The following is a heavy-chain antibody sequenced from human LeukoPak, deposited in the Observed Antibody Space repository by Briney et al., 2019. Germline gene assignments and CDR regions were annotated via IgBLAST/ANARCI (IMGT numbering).Heavy chain of an antibody. J-gene: IGHJ4*02. CDR3: ARVRRPLLRFLEWFFFDY. Sequence: SETLSLTCTVSGGSISSYYWSWIRQPAGKGLEWIGRIYYSGSTYYNPSLKSRVTMSVDTSKNQFSLKLSSVTAADTAVYYCARVRRPLLRFLEWFFFDYWGQGTLVTVSS. CDR2: IYYSGST. V-gene: IGHV4-4*07. D-gene: IGHD3-3*01. CDR1: GGSISSYY.